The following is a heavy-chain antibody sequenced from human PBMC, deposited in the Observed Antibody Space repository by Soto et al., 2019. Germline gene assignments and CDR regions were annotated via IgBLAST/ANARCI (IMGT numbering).Heavy chain of an antibody. CDR1: GFTFSSYW. D-gene: IGHD1-26*01. Sequence: GGSLRLSCAASGFTFSSYWMSWVRQAPGKGLEWVANIKQDGSEKYYVDSVKGRFTISRDNAKDSLYLQMNSLRAEDTAVYYCARDLRWELAWFDPWGQGTLVTVSS. V-gene: IGHV3-7*05. CDR2: IKQDGSEK. CDR3: ARDLRWELAWFDP. J-gene: IGHJ5*02.